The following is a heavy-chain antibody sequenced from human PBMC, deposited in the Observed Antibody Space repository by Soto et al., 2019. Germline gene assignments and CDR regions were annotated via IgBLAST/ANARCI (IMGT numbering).Heavy chain of an antibody. CDR1: GYSFTAFY. V-gene: IGHV1-2*02. D-gene: IGHD2-21*01. Sequence: QVQLVQSGAEVEKPGASVKVSCKAAGYSFTAFYIHWVRQARGQGFEWLGWINPNSGGTYYSQKFRARVTLTRDTSISTAYMELTWLSSDDTAVYYCARANSIRPYFYNMDVWGQGTTVTVSS. CDR3: ARANSIRPYFYNMDV. J-gene: IGHJ6*03. CDR2: INPNSGGT.